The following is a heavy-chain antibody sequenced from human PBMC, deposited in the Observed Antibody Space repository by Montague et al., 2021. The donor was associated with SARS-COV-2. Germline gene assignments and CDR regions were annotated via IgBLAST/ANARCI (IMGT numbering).Heavy chain of an antibody. Sequence: SETLSLTCTVSGGSISDSNYLWGWIRQPPGKGLEWIGDIHYSGTYYNPSCGSGFTMSRDLSENQFSLRLRSVTAADTALYYCARSLISASGTGSNFDSWGQGTLVAVSS. CDR1: GGSISDSNYL. CDR2: IHYSGT. CDR3: ARSLISASGTGSNFDS. D-gene: IGHD6-13*01. J-gene: IGHJ4*02. V-gene: IGHV4-39*07.